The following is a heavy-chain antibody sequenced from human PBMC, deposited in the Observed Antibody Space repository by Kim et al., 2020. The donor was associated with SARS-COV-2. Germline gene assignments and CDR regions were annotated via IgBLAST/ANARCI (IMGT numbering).Heavy chain of an antibody. V-gene: IGHV3-30*02. Sequence: KGRFTISRDNSKNTLYLQMNSLRAEDKAVYYCAKDGYGWGSQNPPYWFDPWGQGTLVTVSS. CDR3: AKDGYGWGSQNPPYWFDP. J-gene: IGHJ5*02. D-gene: IGHD3-10*01.